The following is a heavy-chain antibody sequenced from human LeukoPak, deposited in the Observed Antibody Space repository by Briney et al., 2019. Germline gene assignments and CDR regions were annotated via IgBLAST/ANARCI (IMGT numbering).Heavy chain of an antibody. CDR1: GGSISSYY. J-gene: IGHJ6*02. V-gene: IGHV4-59*12. CDR2: IYYSGST. Sequence: SETLSLTCTVSGGSISSYYWSWIRQPPGKGLEWIGYIYYSGSTNYNPSLKSRVTISVDTSKNQFSLKLSSVTAADTAVYYCARGGRVGATHWYKDYYYGMDVWGQGTTVTVSS. CDR3: ARGGRVGATHWYKDYYYGMDV. D-gene: IGHD1-26*01.